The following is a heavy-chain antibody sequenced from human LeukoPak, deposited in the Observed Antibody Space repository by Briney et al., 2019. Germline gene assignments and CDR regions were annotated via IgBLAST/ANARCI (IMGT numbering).Heavy chain of an antibody. CDR1: GFTFSSYG. V-gene: IGHV3-33*01. CDR3: AGLWFGDRPPFDY. CDR2: IWYDGSNK. J-gene: IGHJ4*02. Sequence: PGRSLRLSCAASGFTFSSYGMHWVRQAPGKGLEWVAVIWYDGSNKYYADSVKGRFTISRDNSKNTLYLQMNSLRAEDTAVYYCAGLWFGDRPPFDYWGQGTLVTVSS. D-gene: IGHD3-10*01.